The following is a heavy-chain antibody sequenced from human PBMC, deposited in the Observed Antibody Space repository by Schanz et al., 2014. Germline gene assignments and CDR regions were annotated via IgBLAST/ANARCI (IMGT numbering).Heavy chain of an antibody. D-gene: IGHD3-10*01. V-gene: IGHV3-33*06. J-gene: IGHJ4*02. CDR1: GFTLSSYG. CDR3: AKDQGSYGSGSYSYFDY. CDR2: ISYDGSSK. Sequence: QVQLVESGGGLVKPGGSLRLSCSASGFTLSSYGMHWVRQAPGKGLEWVALISYDGSSKNHADSVQGRFTISRDNSKNTLYLQMNSLRAEDTAVYYCAKDQGSYGSGSYSYFDYWGQGTLDTVSS.